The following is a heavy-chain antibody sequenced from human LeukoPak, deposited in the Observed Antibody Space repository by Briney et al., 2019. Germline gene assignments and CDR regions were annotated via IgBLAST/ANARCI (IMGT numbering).Heavy chain of an antibody. CDR3: ARSSSSWYYFDY. V-gene: IGHV3-20*04. CDR1: GFTFNDYG. Sequence: GGSLRLSCAASGFTFNDYGMSWVRQAPGKGLEWVSGINWNGGSTGYADSVKGRFTISRDNAKNSLYLQMNSLRAEDTAVHYCARSSSSWYYFDYWGQGTLVTVSS. CDR2: INWNGGST. D-gene: IGHD6-13*01. J-gene: IGHJ4*02.